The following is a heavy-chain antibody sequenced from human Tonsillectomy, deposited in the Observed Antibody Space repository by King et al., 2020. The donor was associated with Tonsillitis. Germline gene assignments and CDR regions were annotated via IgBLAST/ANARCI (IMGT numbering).Heavy chain of an antibody. D-gene: IGHD2-15*01. CDR3: ARENLLLGKGAFDI. Sequence: HVQLVESGGGVVQPGRSLRLSCASSGFTLSTFGMHWVRQAPGKGLEWVAFIWFDGTKKTYPDSVKGRFTVSRDNSKNTLYLQMNSLRGEDTAVYSCARENLLLGKGAFDIWGRGTLVTVSS. J-gene: IGHJ3*02. V-gene: IGHV3-33*01. CDR2: IWFDGTKK. CDR1: GFTLSTFG.